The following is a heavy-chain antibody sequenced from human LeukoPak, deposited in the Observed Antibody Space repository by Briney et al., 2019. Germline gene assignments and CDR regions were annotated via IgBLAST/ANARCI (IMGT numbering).Heavy chain of an antibody. CDR1: GFTFSSYW. D-gene: IGHD5-12*01. J-gene: IGHJ4*02. CDR3: AREGSGYDYYFDY. CDR2: IKQDGSEK. Sequence: AGGSLRLSCAASGFTFSSYWMSWVRQAPGKGLEWVANIKQDGSEKYYVDSVKGRFTISRDNAKNSLYLQMNSLRAEDTAVYYCAREGSGYDYYFDYWGQGTLVTVSS. V-gene: IGHV3-7*01.